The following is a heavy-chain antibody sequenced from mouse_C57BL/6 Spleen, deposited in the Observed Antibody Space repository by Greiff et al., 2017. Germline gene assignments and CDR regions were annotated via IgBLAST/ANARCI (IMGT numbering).Heavy chain of an antibody. CDR2: IRNKANGYTT. CDR3: ARPTGSDYYAMDY. CDR1: GFTFTDYY. D-gene: IGHD4-1*02. V-gene: IGHV7-3*01. J-gene: IGHJ4*01. Sequence: EVKVVESGGGLVQPGGSLSLSCAASGFTFTDYYMSWVRQPTGKALEWLGFIRNKANGYTTEYSASVQGRFTISRDNSQSILYLQMNARRAEDSATYYCARPTGSDYYAMDYWGQGTSVTVSS.